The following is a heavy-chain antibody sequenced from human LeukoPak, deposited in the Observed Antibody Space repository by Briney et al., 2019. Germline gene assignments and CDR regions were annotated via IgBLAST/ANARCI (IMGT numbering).Heavy chain of an antibody. Sequence: SETLSLTCTVSGGSINSYYWSWIRQPPGKGLEWIGYIHLSGSTNYHPALKSRVTTSVGTYKNHFSLQLSSVTGADTAVYYCAGRSSWKYYCEYGGGGTVDTVSS. J-gene: IGHJ4*02. CDR3: AGRSSWKYYCEY. V-gene: IGHV4-59*08. CDR1: GGSINSYY. CDR2: IHLSGST. D-gene: IGHD6-13*01.